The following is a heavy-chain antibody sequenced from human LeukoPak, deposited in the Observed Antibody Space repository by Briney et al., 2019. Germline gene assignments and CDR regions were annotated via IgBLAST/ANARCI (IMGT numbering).Heavy chain of an antibody. D-gene: IGHD5-12*01. CDR2: IIPILGIA. Sequence: ASVKVSCKASGGTFSSYAISWVRQAPGQGLEWMGRIIPILGIANYAQKFQGRVTITADKSTSTAYMELSSLRSEDKAVYYCARDRDIVATISSFDYWGQGTLVTVSS. J-gene: IGHJ4*02. CDR1: GGTFSSYA. V-gene: IGHV1-69*04. CDR3: ARDRDIVATISSFDY.